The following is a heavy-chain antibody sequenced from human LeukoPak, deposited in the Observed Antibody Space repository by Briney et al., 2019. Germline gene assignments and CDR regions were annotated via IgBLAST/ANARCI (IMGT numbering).Heavy chain of an antibody. CDR2: GKSDGSDT. D-gene: IGHD3-10*01. J-gene: IGHJ4*02. CDR1: GSTIRRYW. Sequence: PGVSLRLCCAASGSTIRRYWMHWVRQAQGKGLVWVSRGKSDGSDTIYADSVKGRFTISRDNAKNTLYLQMDSLRAEDTAVYYCTTGIGNYYYYWGQGTLVTVAS. CDR3: TTGIGNYYYY. V-gene: IGHV3-74*01.